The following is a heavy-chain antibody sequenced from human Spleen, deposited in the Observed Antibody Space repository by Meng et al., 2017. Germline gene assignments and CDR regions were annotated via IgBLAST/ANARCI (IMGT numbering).Heavy chain of an antibody. CDR2: IYHSGST. D-gene: IGHD4-11*01. V-gene: IGHV4-4*03. Sequence: VRLQESVGGRVETPAPLSLPCAVSGGSISSSNWWSWVRQPPGKGLEWIGEIYHSGSTNYNPSLKIRVTISVDKSKNQFSLKLSSVTAADSAVYYCARGPTTMAHDFDYWGQGTLVTVSS. J-gene: IGHJ4*02. CDR1: GGSISSSNW. CDR3: ARGPTTMAHDFDY.